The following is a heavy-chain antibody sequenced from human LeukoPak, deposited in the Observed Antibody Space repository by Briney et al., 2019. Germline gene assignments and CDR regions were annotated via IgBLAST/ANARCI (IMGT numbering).Heavy chain of an antibody. V-gene: IGHV1-69*13. CDR1: GGTFSSYA. CDR2: IVPKIGTA. J-gene: IGHJ6*02. Sequence: SVKVSCKASGGTFSSYAISWVRQAPGHGLEWMGGIVPKIGTANYAQKFQGRVTITADESTSTAYMELRSLRSDDTAVYYCARVDGLRYFDWLFDISYYYYGMDVWGQGTTVTVSS. CDR3: ARVDGLRYFDWLFDISYYYYGMDV. D-gene: IGHD3-9*01.